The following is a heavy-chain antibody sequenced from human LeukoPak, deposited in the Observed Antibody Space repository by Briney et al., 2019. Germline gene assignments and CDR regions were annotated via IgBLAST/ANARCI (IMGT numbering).Heavy chain of an antibody. CDR3: ARGLGRYCSSTSCHGGGDY. J-gene: IGHJ4*02. CDR2: MNPNSGNT. V-gene: IGHV1-8*03. Sequence: ASVKVSCKASGYTFTSYDINWVRQATGQGLEWMGWMNPNSGNTGFAQKFQGRVTITRNTSISTAYMELSSLRSEDTAVYYCARGLGRYCSSTSCHGGGDYWGQGTLVTVSS. CDR1: GYTFTSYD. D-gene: IGHD2-2*01.